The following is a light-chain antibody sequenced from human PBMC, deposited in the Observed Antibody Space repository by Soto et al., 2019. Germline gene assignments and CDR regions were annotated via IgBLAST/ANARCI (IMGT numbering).Light chain of an antibody. CDR2: GAS. J-gene: IGKJ1*01. Sequence: EIVLTQSPGTLSLSPGERATLSCRASQSVSSSYLAWYQQKPGQAPRLLIYGASSRATGIPDRSSGSGSGTDFTLTISRLEPEDFAVYYCQQYGSSPPWAFGQGTKVYIK. CDR3: QQYGSSPPWA. V-gene: IGKV3-20*01. CDR1: QSVSSSY.